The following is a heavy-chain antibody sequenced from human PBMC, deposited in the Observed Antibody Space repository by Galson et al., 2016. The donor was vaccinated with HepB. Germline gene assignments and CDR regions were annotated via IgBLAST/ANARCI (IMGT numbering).Heavy chain of an antibody. CDR3: ARGEGWSGYIRTGFDL. CDR2: ISSSGNT. D-gene: IGHD5-12*01. Sequence: SETLSLTCTVSGGSVSSGHYYWSWIRQPPGSAPEWLGYISSSGNTNYNPSLKSRVTMSKDTSNNQFSLRLTSVTAAETAVYYCARGEGWSGYIRTGFDLWGQGTLVSVSS. CDR1: GGSVSSGHYY. J-gene: IGHJ4*02. V-gene: IGHV4-61*01.